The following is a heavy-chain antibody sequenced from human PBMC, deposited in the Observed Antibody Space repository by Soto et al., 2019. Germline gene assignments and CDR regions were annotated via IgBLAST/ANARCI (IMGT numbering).Heavy chain of an antibody. V-gene: IGHV1-2*02. Sequence: QVHLVQSGAEVKKPGASVKVSCKASGYTFIAYYMHWVRQAPGQGLEWMGWINPNSGATNDAQKFQGRVTMTRDTSISTAYMEVSRLRSDDTALYYCAPTLIAAAGTGAFDTWGQGTMVTVAS. CDR3: APTLIAAAGTGAFDT. CDR2: INPNSGAT. D-gene: IGHD6-13*01. CDR1: GYTFIAYY. J-gene: IGHJ3*02.